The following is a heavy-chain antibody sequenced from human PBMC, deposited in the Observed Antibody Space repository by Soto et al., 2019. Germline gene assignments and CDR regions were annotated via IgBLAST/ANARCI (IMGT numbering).Heavy chain of an antibody. D-gene: IGHD2-15*01. J-gene: IGHJ4*02. CDR3: TRHAIGVVVPAAIRN. Sequence: QVQLQESGPGLVKPSETLSLTCAVSGGSISSSSYYWDWIRQPPGKGLEWIGTIYYTGTSNYNPSLKSRVTISVDTSKNQFSLKLSSVTAADTAVYYCTRHAIGVVVPAAIRNWGQGSLVTVSS. CDR1: GGSISSSSYY. CDR2: IYYTGTS. V-gene: IGHV4-39*01.